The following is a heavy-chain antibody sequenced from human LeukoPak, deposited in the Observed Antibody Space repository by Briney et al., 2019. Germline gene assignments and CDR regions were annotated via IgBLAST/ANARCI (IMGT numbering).Heavy chain of an antibody. CDR2: ISYDGSNK. D-gene: IGHD2-15*01. CDR3: ARDRRYRSGGSCYSGWFDP. Sequence: GRSLRLSCAASGFTFSSYAMHWVRQAPGKGLEWVAVISYDGSNKYYADSVKGRFTISRDNSKNTLYLQMNSLRAEDTAVYYCARDRRYRSGGSCYSGWFDPWGQGTLVTVSS. V-gene: IGHV3-30*04. J-gene: IGHJ5*02. CDR1: GFTFSSYA.